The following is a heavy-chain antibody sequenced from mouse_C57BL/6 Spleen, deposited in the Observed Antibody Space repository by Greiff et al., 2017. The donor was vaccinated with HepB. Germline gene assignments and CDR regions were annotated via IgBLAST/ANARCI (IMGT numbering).Heavy chain of an antibody. CDR1: GFSLTSYG. J-gene: IGHJ4*01. D-gene: IGHD1-1*01. CDR3: AKEVYYGSTQVFYYAMDY. Sequence: VNLVESGPGLVAPSQSLSITCTVSGFSLTSYGVSWVRQPPGKGLEWLGVIWGDGSTNYHSALISRLSISKDNSKCQVFLKLNSLQTDDAATFYCAKEVYYGSTQVFYYAMDYWGQGTSVTVSS. V-gene: IGHV2-3*01. CDR2: IWGDGST.